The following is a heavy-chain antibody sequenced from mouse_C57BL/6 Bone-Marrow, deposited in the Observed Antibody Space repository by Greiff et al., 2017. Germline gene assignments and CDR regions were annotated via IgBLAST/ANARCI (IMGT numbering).Heavy chain of an antibody. Sequence: SGPVLVKPGASVKMSCKASGYTFTDYSMNWVKQSHGKSLEWIGVINPYNGGTSYNQKFKGKATLTVDKSSSTAYMELNSLTSEDSAVDYCARGQLPYAMDYWGQGTSVTVSS. CDR3: ARGQLPYAMDY. CDR2: INPYNGGT. D-gene: IGHD2-1*01. V-gene: IGHV1-19*01. CDR1: GYTFTDYS. J-gene: IGHJ4*01.